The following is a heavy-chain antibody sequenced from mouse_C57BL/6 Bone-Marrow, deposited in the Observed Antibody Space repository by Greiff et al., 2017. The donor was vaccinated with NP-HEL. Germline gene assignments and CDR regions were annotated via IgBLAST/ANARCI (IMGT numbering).Heavy chain of an antibody. CDR2: IYPRSGNT. D-gene: IGHD2-4*01. CDR1: GYTFTSYG. J-gene: IGHJ1*03. V-gene: IGHV1-81*01. CDR3: ARARDYDYDGNWYFDV. Sequence: QVQLQQSGAELARPGASVKLSCKASGYTFTSYGISWVTQRTGQGLEWIGEIYPRSGNTYYNEKFKGKATLTADKSSSTAYMELRSLTSEDSAVYFCARARDYDYDGNWYFDVWGTGTTVTGSS.